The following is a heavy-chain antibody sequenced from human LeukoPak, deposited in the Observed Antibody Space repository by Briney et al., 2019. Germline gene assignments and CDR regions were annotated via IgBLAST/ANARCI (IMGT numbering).Heavy chain of an antibody. CDR1: GFTFSSYW. Sequence: GGSLRLSCAASGFTFSSYWTSWVRQAPGKGLEWVANIKQDGSEKYYVDSVKGRFTISRDNAKNSLYLQMNSLRAEDTAVYYCASSYASPDYWGQGTLVTVSS. CDR3: ASSYASPDY. V-gene: IGHV3-7*01. CDR2: IKQDGSEK. J-gene: IGHJ4*02. D-gene: IGHD2-2*01.